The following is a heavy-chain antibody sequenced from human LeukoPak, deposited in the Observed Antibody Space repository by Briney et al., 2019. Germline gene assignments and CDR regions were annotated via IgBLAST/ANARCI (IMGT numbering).Heavy chain of an antibody. CDR3: ARARSYDSKGYYNTYMDV. V-gene: IGHV3-11*04. J-gene: IGHJ6*03. D-gene: IGHD3-22*01. CDR2: ISHTGCTK. CDR1: GFTFSDYY. Sequence: PGGSLRLSCAASGFTFSDYYMTWIRQAPGKGLEWIAYISHTGCTKYYTDTVKGRFTISRDNAKNSLDLQMNSLRAEDTAVYYCARARSYDSKGYYNTYMDVWGKGTTVTVSS.